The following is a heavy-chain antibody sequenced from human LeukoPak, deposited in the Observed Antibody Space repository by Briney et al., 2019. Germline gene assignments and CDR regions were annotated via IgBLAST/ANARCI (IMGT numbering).Heavy chain of an antibody. CDR1: GGSFSGYY. CDR2: INHSGST. Sequence: PSETLSLTCAVYGGSFSGYYWSWIRQPPGKGLEWIGEINHSGSTNCNPSLKSRVTISVDTSKNQFSLKLSSVTAADTAVYYCARLTPLAAAAYWGQGTLVTVSS. CDR3: ARLTPLAAAAY. J-gene: IGHJ4*02. D-gene: IGHD6-13*01. V-gene: IGHV4-34*01.